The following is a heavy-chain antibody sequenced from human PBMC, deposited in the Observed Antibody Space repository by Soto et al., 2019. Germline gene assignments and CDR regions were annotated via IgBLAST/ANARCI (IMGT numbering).Heavy chain of an antibody. CDR3: ASKVEYNWFDP. CDR1: GFTVSSNY. V-gene: IGHV3-66*01. J-gene: IGHJ5*02. CDR2: IYSGGST. Sequence: HPGGSLRLSCAASGFTVSSNYMSWVRQAPGKGLEWVSVIYSGGSTYYADSVKGRFTISRDNSKNTLYLQMNSLRAEDTAVYYCASKVEYNWFDPWGQGTLGTVSS.